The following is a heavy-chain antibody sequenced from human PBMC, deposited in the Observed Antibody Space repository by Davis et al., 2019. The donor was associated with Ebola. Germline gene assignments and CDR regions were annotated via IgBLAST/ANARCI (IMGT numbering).Heavy chain of an antibody. J-gene: IGHJ4*02. D-gene: IGHD4-23*01. CDR1: GFTSGSYG. Sequence: PGGSLRLSCPASGFTSGSYGMHWVRQAPGKGLEWVTFIRYDGSNKYYADSLKGRFTISRDNSKNTLYLQMNSLRVEDTAVYYCAKDSGKFRGVLDYWGQGTLVTVSS. CDR3: AKDSGKFRGVLDY. V-gene: IGHV3-30*02. CDR2: IRYDGSNK.